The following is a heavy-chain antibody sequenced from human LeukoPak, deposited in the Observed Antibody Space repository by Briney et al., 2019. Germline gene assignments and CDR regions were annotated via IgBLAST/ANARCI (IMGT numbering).Heavy chain of an antibody. CDR3: ARVGSSGWYHWFDP. CDR2: INPISGVT. J-gene: IGHJ5*02. CDR1: GYTFTGYY. D-gene: IGHD6-19*01. V-gene: IGHV1-2*02. Sequence: TSVKVSFKASGYTFTGYYPHWVRQAPGQRLEWMGWINPISGVTGSAQKFQGRVTMTRDKSISTVYMELSRLTSDDTAIYFCARVGSSGWYHWFDPWGQGTLVTVSS.